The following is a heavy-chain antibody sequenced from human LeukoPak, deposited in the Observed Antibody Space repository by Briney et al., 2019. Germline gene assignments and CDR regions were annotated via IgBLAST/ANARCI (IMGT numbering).Heavy chain of an antibody. CDR2: IYHSGST. V-gene: IGHV4-38-2*01. CDR3: ARGEVPAAINYFDY. J-gene: IGHJ4*02. CDR1: GYSISSGYY. Sequence: PSETLSLTCAVSGYSISSGYYWGWIRQPPGKGLEWIGNIYHSGSTYYNPSLKSRVTISVDTSKNQFSLKQSSVTAADTAVYYCARGEVPAAINYFDYWGQGTLVTVSS. D-gene: IGHD2-2*01.